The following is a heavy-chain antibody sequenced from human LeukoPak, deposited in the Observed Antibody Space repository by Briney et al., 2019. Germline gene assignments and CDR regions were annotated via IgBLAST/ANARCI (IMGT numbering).Heavy chain of an antibody. CDR2: ISTYTGNP. D-gene: IGHD6-19*01. Sequence: ASVKVSCKASVYTFTNYAMNWVRQDPGQGLEWMGWISTYTGNPTYAQGFTGRFVFSLDTSVSTAYLQISSLKAEDTALYYCARERFSGWFGAFDIWGQGTMVTVSS. J-gene: IGHJ3*02. CDR3: ARERFSGWFGAFDI. CDR1: VYTFTNYA. V-gene: IGHV7-4-1*02.